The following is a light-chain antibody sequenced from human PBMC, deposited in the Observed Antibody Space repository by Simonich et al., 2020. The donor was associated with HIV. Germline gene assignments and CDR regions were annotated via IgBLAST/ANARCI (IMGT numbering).Light chain of an antibody. CDR1: QSVSSS. Sequence: DIVMTQSPATLSVSPGEGVTLSCRASQSVSSSLSWYQQKPGQAPRLLIYGASTRATGIPARFSGSGSCTEFTLTISSMQSEDFAVYYCQQYKSWPYTFGQGTKLEIK. CDR3: QQYKSWPYT. V-gene: IGKV3-15*01. CDR2: GAS. J-gene: IGKJ2*01.